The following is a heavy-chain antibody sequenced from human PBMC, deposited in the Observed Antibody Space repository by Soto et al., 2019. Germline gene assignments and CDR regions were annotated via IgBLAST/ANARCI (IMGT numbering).Heavy chain of an antibody. D-gene: IGHD3-16*01. CDR3: AAYSHKGY. Sequence: EEQLVESGGDLVQPGGSLRLSCAASGFTVSNNYMSWVRQAPGKGLAWVSLIYSGGSTYYADSVKGSFTISRDSAKNTLCLPMNSLRAEDRAMYCCAAYSHKGYWGQGTLVTVSS. J-gene: IGHJ4*02. CDR2: IYSGGST. CDR1: GFTVSNNY. V-gene: IGHV3-66*01.